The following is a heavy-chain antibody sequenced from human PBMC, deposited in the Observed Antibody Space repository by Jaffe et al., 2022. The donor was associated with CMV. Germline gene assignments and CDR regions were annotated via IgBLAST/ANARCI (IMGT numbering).Heavy chain of an antibody. CDR1: GGTFSSYA. CDR3: ARGGIIWFGELRKTYYYGMDV. D-gene: IGHD3-10*01. V-gene: IGHV1-69*01. J-gene: IGHJ6*02. Sequence: QVQLVQSGAEVKKPGSSVKVSCKASGGTFSSYAISWVRQAPGQGLEWMGGIIPIFGTANYAQKFQGRVTITADESTSTAYMELSSLRSEDTAVYYCARGGIIWFGELRKTYYYGMDVWGQGTTVTVSS. CDR2: IIPIFGTA.